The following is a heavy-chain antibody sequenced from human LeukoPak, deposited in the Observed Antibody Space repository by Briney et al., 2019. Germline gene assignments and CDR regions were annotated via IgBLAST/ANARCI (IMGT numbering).Heavy chain of an antibody. D-gene: IGHD6-19*01. CDR2: INPSGGGT. CDR1: GYTFTSYY. CDR3: ARRPPSVAGPFDY. J-gene: IGHJ4*02. Sequence: ASVKVSCKASGYTFTSYYMHWVRQAPGQGLEWMGIINPSGGGTTYAQRFQGRVTMTSDTSTSTVYMELSSLRSEDTAVYYCARRPPSVAGPFDYWGQGTLVTVSS. V-gene: IGHV1-46*01.